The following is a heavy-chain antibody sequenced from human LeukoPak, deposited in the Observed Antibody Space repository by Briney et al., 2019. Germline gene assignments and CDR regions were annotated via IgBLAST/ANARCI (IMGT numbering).Heavy chain of an antibody. D-gene: IGHD6-19*01. CDR3: ATGGGSGWYDY. CDR2: FDPEDGET. CDR1: GYTLTELS. Sequence: GASVKVSCKVSGYTLTELSMHWVRQAPGKGLEWMGGFDPEDGETIYAQKFQVRVTMTEDTSTDTAYMELSRLRSEDTAVYYGATGGGSGWYDYWGQGTLVTVSS. J-gene: IGHJ4*02. V-gene: IGHV1-24*01.